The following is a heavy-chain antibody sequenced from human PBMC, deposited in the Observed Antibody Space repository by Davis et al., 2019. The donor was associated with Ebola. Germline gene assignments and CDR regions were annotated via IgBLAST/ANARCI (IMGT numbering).Heavy chain of an antibody. J-gene: IGHJ6*02. CDR2: IIPIFGTA. CDR1: GATFTSYA. CDR3: ARNKKELELRYGMDV. Sequence: SVKVSCKASGATFTSYAISWVRQAPAQALDWIGAIIPIFGTANYAQKFQGRVTITADESTSTAYMELSSLRSEDTAVYYCARNKKELELRYGMDVWGQGTTVTVSS. V-gene: IGHV1-69*13. D-gene: IGHD1-7*01.